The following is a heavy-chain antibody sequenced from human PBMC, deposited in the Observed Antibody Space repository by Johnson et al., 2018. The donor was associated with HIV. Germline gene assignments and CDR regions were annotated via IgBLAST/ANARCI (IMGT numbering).Heavy chain of an antibody. CDR2: VKSKTDGGTI. Sequence: VQLVESGGGLVKPGGSLRLSCAASGFTFSNAWMSWVRQAPGKGLEGVGRVKSKTDGGTIDNAAAVTGRFIISRDYSKNTLNLQMNGLKTEDTAMYYCARASYYYGSADIWGQGTMVTVSS. V-gene: IGHV3-15*01. D-gene: IGHD3-10*01. J-gene: IGHJ3*02. CDR3: ARASYYYGSADI. CDR1: GFTFSNAW.